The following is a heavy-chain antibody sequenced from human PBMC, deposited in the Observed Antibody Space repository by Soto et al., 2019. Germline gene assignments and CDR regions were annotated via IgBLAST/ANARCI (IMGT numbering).Heavy chain of an antibody. V-gene: IGHV4-61*01. CDR1: GGSVNIGTYY. Sequence: SETLSLTCTVPGGSVNIGTYYWSWIRQPPGKGLEWIGFIHYSGSTNYNPSLKSRVTISVDTSKNQFSLKVSSVTAADTAVYYCARETYGDYVGYFDPWGQGTLVTVSS. CDR2: IHYSGST. J-gene: IGHJ5*02. CDR3: ARETYGDYVGYFDP. D-gene: IGHD4-17*01.